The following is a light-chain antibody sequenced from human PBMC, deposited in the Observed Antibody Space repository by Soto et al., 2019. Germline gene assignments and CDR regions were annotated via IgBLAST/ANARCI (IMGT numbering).Light chain of an antibody. J-gene: IGLJ2*01. V-gene: IGLV2-14*01. Sequence: QPVLTQPASVSGSPGQSITISCTGTSSDVGDYNYVSWYQQHPGKAPKLIIYDVSNRPSGVSNRFSGSKSGNTASLTISGLQAEDEADYYCSSYTSSNSLGVFGGGTKLTVL. CDR2: DVS. CDR1: SSDVGDYNY. CDR3: SSYTSSNSLGV.